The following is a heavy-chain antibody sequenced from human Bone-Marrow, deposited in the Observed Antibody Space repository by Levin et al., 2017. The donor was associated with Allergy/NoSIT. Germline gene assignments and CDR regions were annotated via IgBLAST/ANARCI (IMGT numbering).Heavy chain of an antibody. CDR1: GFRFRRYA. J-gene: IGHJ4*02. CDR3: ARGTYGSFDY. D-gene: IGHD1-26*01. Sequence: LSLTCAASGFRFRRYAMTWVRQAPGKGLEWVSHITSGSGGGIYYADSVKGRFTISRDNSKSTLYLQMSSLRGEDTALYYCARGTYGSFDYWGQGTLVTVSS. V-gene: IGHV3-23*01. CDR2: ITSGSGGGI.